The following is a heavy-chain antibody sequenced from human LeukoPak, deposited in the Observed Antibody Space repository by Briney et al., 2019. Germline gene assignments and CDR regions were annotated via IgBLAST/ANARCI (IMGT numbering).Heavy chain of an antibody. Sequence: PGGSLRLSCVVSGFTISTYWMSWVHQAPGKGLEWVANIKQDGGEKYYVDSVKGRFTISRDNGKNSLYLQLDSLGGEDTGVYYCTRGWGSSGPGDVWGPGTLVTVSS. CDR2: IKQDGGEK. V-gene: IGHV3-7*01. CDR1: GFTISTYW. CDR3: TRGWGSSGPGDV. J-gene: IGHJ4*02. D-gene: IGHD6-19*01.